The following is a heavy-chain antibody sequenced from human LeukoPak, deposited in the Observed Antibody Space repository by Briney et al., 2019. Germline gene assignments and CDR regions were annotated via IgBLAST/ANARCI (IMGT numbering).Heavy chain of an antibody. J-gene: IGHJ3*02. CDR1: GGSFSGYY. CDR2: INHSGST. D-gene: IGHD5-24*01. V-gene: IGHV4-34*01. CDR3: ARRGDGYNYDAFDI. Sequence: SETLSLTCAVYGGSFSGYYWSWIRQPPGKGLEWIGEINHSGSTNYNPSLKSRVTISVDTSKNQFSLKLSSVTAADTAVYYCARRGDGYNYDAFDIWGQGTMVTVSS.